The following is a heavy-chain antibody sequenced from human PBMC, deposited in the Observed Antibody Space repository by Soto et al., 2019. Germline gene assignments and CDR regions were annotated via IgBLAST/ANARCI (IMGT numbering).Heavy chain of an antibody. V-gene: IGHV3-21*01. D-gene: IGHD6-19*01. J-gene: IGHJ4*02. CDR3: ASSLIPVAGTGRRAAYYFDS. Sequence: PGGSLRLSCAASGFTFSDYTMNWVRQAPGKGLEWVSSTSSSGRDKYYADSVKGRFTISRDNAKNSLYLQMNSLRAEDMAVYYCASSLIPVAGTGRRAAYYFDSWGQGTLVTVSS. CDR2: TSSSGRDK. CDR1: GFTFSDYT.